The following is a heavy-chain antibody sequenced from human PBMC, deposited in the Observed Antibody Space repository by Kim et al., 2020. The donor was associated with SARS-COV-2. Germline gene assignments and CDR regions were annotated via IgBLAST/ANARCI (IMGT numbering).Heavy chain of an antibody. CDR2: ITGSGGST. Sequence: GGSLRLSCAASGFTFSSHAMSWVRQAPGKGLEWVSTITGSGGSTYYADSVKGRFTISRDNSKNTLYLQMNSLRAEDTAVYYCAKSRESYCSSASCRSSDAFDICGQGTMVTVSS. V-gene: IGHV3-23*01. D-gene: IGHD2-2*01. CDR1: GFTFSSHA. CDR3: AKSRESYCSSASCRSSDAFDI. J-gene: IGHJ3*02.